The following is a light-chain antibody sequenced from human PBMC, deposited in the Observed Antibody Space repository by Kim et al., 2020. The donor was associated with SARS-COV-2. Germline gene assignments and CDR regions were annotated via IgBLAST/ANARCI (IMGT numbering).Light chain of an antibody. J-gene: IGLJ2*01. CDR1: SSDVGGYNY. Sequence: GQSIHISCTGTSSDVGGYNYVSWYQQHPGKAPKLMIYDVSKRPSGVSNRFSGSKSGNTASLTISGLQAEDEADYYCSSYTSSSTVVFGGGTKLTVL. CDR3: SSYTSSSTVV. CDR2: DVS. V-gene: IGLV2-14*04.